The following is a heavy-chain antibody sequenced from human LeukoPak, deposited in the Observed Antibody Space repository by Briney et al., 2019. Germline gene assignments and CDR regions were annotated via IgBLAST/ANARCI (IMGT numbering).Heavy chain of an antibody. CDR2: LRTTGST. V-gene: IGHV4-4*07. D-gene: IGHD4-17*01. J-gene: IGHJ3*01. Sequence: SETLSLTCTVSGGSMSNDYWGWIRQPAEKGLEWIGRLRTTGSTNYNPSLKSRVTMSLDTSRKQFTLKLTSVTAADTAADYCARSDYGVEPTYDAFDLWGQGTMVTVSS. CDR3: ARSDYGVEPTYDAFDL. CDR1: GGSMSNDY.